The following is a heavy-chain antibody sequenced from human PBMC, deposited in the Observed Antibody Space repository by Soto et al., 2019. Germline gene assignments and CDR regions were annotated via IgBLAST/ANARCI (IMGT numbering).Heavy chain of an antibody. CDR3: ARGSSSWHTDNWFDP. V-gene: IGHV1-2*04. CDR2: INPNSGGT. J-gene: IGHJ5*02. Sequence: GASVKVSCKASGYTFTGYYMHWVRQAPGQGLEWMGWINPNSGGTNYAQKFQGWVTMTRDTSISTAYMELSRLRSDDTAVYYCARGSSSWHTDNWFDPWGQGTLVTVSS. CDR1: GYTFTGYY. D-gene: IGHD6-13*01.